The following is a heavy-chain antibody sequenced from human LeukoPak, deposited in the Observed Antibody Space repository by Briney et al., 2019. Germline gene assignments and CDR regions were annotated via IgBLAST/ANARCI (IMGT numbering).Heavy chain of an antibody. D-gene: IGHD6-13*01. V-gene: IGHV4-39*01. CDR1: GGSISSSTYH. CDR2: IYYSGTT. Sequence: SETLSLTWTVSGGSISSSTYHWGWIRQPPGKGLEWIGSIYYSGTTYYNPSLKSRVTISVDTSKNQFSLKLSSVIAADTAVYYCARVAAARTRWFDPWGQGTLVTVPS. J-gene: IGHJ5*02. CDR3: ARVAAARTRWFDP.